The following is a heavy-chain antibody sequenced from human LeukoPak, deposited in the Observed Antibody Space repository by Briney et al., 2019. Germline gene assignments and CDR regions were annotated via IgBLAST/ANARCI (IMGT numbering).Heavy chain of an antibody. V-gene: IGHV4-4*07. CDR2: IYTSAST. D-gene: IGHD1/OR15-1a*01. CDR1: GASVSTSY. CDR3: AREKQQSGFQH. J-gene: IGHJ1*01. Sequence: PSETLSLTCTVSGASVSTSYWSWTRHPARKGLEWLLRIYTSASTTYNPSPTSPATMSVDTSTNHFSLKLSSETAADTAVYYCAREKQQSGFQHWGQGTLVTVSS.